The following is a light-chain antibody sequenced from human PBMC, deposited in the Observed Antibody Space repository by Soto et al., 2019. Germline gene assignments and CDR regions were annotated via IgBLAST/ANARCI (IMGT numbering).Light chain of an antibody. CDR2: NVS. CDR1: QALVYGDGNTY. J-gene: IGKJ1*01. Sequence: DVVLTQSPLSLPVTLGQPASISCPSSQALVYGDGNTYLIWVQQRPGQSPRGLIYNVSRRDSGVPDRFSGSGSGTDFTLKISRVEAEDVGIYYCMQNTHWPRTFGQGTKVEIK. V-gene: IGKV2-30*01. CDR3: MQNTHWPRT.